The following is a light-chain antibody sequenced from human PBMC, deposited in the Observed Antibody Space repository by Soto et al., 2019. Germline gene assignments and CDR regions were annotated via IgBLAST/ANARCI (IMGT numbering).Light chain of an antibody. CDR2: GAS. J-gene: IGKJ1*01. V-gene: IGKV3-20*01. CDR3: QQYGSSPTWT. CDR1: QSVSNN. Sequence: EIVLTQSPGTLSLSPGERATLSCRASQSVSNNLAWYQHRPGQGPRLLIYGASTRATGIPDRFSGSGSGTDFTLTISRLEPEDSAVYYCQQYGSSPTWTFGQGTK.